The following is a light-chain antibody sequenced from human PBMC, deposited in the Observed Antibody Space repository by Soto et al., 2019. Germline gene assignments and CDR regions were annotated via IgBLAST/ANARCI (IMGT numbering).Light chain of an antibody. CDR2: WAS. J-gene: IGKJ5*01. CDR1: LTVLYSSNNKNY. Sequence: DIVMTQSPDSLAVSLGERATINCKSSLTVLYSSNNKNYLAWYQQKPRQPPKLLIYWASTRESGVPDRFSRSGSVTDFTLTISSLQAEDVAVYYCQQYYSSPIIFGQGTRLEI. CDR3: QQYYSSPII. V-gene: IGKV4-1*01.